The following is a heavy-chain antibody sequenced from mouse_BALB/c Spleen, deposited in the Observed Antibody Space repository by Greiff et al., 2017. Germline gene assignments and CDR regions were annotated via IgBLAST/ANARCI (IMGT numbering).Heavy chain of an antibody. CDR2: INPGSGGT. CDR3: ARYGDYDAMDY. V-gene: IGHV1-54*01. CDR1: GYAFTNYL. J-gene: IGHJ4*01. D-gene: IGHD1-1*02. Sequence: QVQLQQSGAELVRPGTSVKVSCKASGYAFTNYLIEWVKQRPGQGLEWIGVINPGSGGTNYNEKFKGKATLTADKSSSTAYMQLSSLTSDDSALYFCARYGDYDAMDYWGQGTSVTVSS.